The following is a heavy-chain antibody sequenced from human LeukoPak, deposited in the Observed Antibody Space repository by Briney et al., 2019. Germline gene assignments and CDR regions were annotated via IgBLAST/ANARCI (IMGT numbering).Heavy chain of an antibody. CDR1: GFTFSSYA. CDR2: ISSSRSYI. V-gene: IGHV3-21*01. D-gene: IGHD3-10*02. J-gene: IGHJ6*04. Sequence: PGGSLRLSCAASGFTFSSYAMSWVRQAPGKGLEWVSFISSSRSYIYYADSVKGRFTISRDNAKNSLYLQMNSLRAEDTAVYYCAELGITMIGGVWGKGTTVTISS. CDR3: AELGITMIGGV.